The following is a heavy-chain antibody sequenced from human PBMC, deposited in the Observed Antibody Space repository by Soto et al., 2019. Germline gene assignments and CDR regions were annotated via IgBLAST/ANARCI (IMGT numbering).Heavy chain of an antibody. CDR2: IIPIFGTA. D-gene: IGHD3-22*01. V-gene: IGHV1-69*13. CDR1: GGTFSSYA. CDR3: ASSSFYYDSSGYDYFYY. Sequence: SVKVSCKASGGTFSSYAISWVRQAPGQGLEWMGGIIPIFGTANYAQKFQGRVTITADESTSTAYMELSSLRSEDTAVYYCASSSFYYDSSGYDYFYYWGQGTLVTVSS. J-gene: IGHJ4*02.